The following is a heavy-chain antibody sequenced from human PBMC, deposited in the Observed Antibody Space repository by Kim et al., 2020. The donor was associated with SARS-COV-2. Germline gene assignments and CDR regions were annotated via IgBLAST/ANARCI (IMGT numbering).Heavy chain of an antibody. D-gene: IGHD6-19*01. Sequence: GGSLRLSCAASGFTFSSYAMSWVRQAPGKGLEWVSAISGSGGSTYYADSVKGRFTISRDNSKNTLYLQMNSLRGEDTAVYYCAKDNKMQHWLSKAYYYGMDVWGQGTKVSVSS. CDR3: AKDNKMQHWLSKAYYYGMDV. J-gene: IGHJ6*01. CDR1: GFTFSSYA. CDR2: ISGSGGST. V-gene: IGHV3-23*01.